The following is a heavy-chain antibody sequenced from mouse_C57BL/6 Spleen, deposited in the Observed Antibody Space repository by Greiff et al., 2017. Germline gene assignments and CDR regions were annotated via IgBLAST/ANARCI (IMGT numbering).Heavy chain of an antibody. D-gene: IGHD2-3*01. CDR1: GYTFTSYW. Sequence: LQQPGAELVRPGSSVKLSCKASGYTFTSYWMDWVKQRPGQGLEWIGNIYPSDSETHYNQKFKDKATLTVDKSSSTAYMQLSSLTSEDSAVYYCARVDDGYFDYWGQGTTLTVSS. V-gene: IGHV1-61*01. J-gene: IGHJ2*01. CDR3: ARVDDGYFDY. CDR2: IYPSDSET.